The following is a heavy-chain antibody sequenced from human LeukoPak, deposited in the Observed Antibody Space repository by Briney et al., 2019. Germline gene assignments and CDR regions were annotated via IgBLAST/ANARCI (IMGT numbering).Heavy chain of an antibody. V-gene: IGHV3-74*01. CDR1: GFTFSGYW. J-gene: IGHJ5*02. Sequence: PGGSLRLSCAASGFTFSGYWMHWARQSPGKGLVWVSCINGDGSDTRYADSVKGRFTIFRDNAKNTLYLQMNSLRVEDTAVYYCARDPRNKGFDPWGQGTLVTVSS. D-gene: IGHD1/OR15-1a*01. CDR3: ARDPRNKGFDP. CDR2: INGDGSDT.